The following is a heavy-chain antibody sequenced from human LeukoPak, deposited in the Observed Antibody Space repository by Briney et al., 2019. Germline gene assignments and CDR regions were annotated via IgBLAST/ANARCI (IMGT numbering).Heavy chain of an antibody. V-gene: IGHV3-48*03. J-gene: IGHJ6*04. CDR3: AELGITMIGGV. Sequence: GGSLRLSCAASGVTFSSYEMNWVRQAPGKGLEWVSYISRSGGTTYYADSVKGRFTISRDNAKNLLYLQMNSLRAEDTAVYYCAELGITMIGGVWGKGTTVTISS. CDR2: ISRSGGTT. D-gene: IGHD3-10*02. CDR1: GVTFSSYE.